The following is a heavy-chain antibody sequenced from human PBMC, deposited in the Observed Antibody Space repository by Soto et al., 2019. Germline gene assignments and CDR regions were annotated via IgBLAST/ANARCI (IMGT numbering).Heavy chain of an antibody. Sequence: QVQLVQSGAEVKKPGASVKISCKASGYTFTRYTMNWVRQAPGQRLEWMGWINADNGNTKSSQKFQDRVIITRDTSASTAYMDLSSLRSEDTAVYYCARGIATGQLDPWGQGTVVTVSS. D-gene: IGHD2-15*01. J-gene: IGHJ5*02. CDR3: ARGIATGQLDP. CDR2: INADNGNT. CDR1: GYTFTRYT. V-gene: IGHV1-3*01.